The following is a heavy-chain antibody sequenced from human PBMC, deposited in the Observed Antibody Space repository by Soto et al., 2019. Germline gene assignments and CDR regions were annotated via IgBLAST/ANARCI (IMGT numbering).Heavy chain of an antibody. J-gene: IGHJ6*02. CDR1: GGSISSGGYY. V-gene: IGHV4-31*03. Sequence: QVQLQESGPGLVKPSQTLSLTCTVSGGSISSGGYYWSWIRQHPGKGLEWIGYIYYSGSTYYNPSLKSRVSISVVTSKNQFSLKLSSVTAADTAVYYCARGGRRSPGMDVWGQGTTVTVSS. CDR3: ARGGRRSPGMDV. CDR2: IYYSGST.